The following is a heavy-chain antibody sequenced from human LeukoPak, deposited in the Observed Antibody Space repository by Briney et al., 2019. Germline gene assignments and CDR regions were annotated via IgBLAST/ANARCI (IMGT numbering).Heavy chain of an antibody. D-gene: IGHD6-13*01. CDR3: ARHNAESQQQLPLSAFDI. CDR1: GGSISSYY. Sequence: PSETLSLTCTVSGGSISSYYWSWIRQPPGKGLEWIGYIYTSGSTNYNPSLKSRVTISVDTSKNQFSLKLSSVTAADTAVYYCARHNAESQQQLPLSAFDIWGQGTMVTVSS. V-gene: IGHV4-4*09. J-gene: IGHJ3*02. CDR2: IYTSGST.